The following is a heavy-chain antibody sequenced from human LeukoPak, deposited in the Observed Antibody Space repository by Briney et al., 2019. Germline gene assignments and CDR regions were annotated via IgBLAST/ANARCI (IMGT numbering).Heavy chain of an antibody. CDR3: ARDMGYDSSGYYSYDAFDI. D-gene: IGHD3-22*01. J-gene: IGHJ3*02. CDR2: IYTSGST. Sequence: SETLSLTRTVSGGSISSCYWSWIRQPAGKGLEWIGRIYTSGSTNYNPSLKSRVTMSVDTSKNQFSLKLSSVTAADTAVYYCARDMGYDSSGYYSYDAFDIWGQGTMVTVSS. CDR1: GGSISSCY. V-gene: IGHV4-4*07.